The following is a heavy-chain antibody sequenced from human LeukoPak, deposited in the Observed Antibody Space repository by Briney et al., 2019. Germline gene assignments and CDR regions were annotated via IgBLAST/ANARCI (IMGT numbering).Heavy chain of an antibody. V-gene: IGHV3-30*03. CDR2: ISYDGSNK. D-gene: IGHD3-10*01. CDR3: AGGIAMVRGGDV. CDR1: GFTFSSYG. J-gene: IGHJ6*04. Sequence: PGRSLRLSCAASGFTFSSYGMHWVRQAPGKGLEWVAGISYDGSNKYYVDSVKGRFTISRDNAKNSLYLQMNSLRVEDTAVYYCAGGIAMVRGGDVWGKGTTVTVSS.